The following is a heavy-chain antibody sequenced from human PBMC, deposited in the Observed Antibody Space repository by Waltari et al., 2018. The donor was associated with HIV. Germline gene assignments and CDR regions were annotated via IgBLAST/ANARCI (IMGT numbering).Heavy chain of an antibody. J-gene: IGHJ4*02. CDR1: GYTFTGYY. CDR2: INPNSGGT. V-gene: IGHV1-2*02. CDR3: ERDGSSSSPFFDY. D-gene: IGHD6-6*01. Sequence: QVQLVQSGAEVKKPGASVKVSCKASGYTFTGYYMHWVRQAPGQGLEWMGWINPNSGGTNYAQKFQGRVTMTRDTSIRTDYMELSRLRSDDTAVYYCERDGSSSSPFFDYWGQGTLVTVSS.